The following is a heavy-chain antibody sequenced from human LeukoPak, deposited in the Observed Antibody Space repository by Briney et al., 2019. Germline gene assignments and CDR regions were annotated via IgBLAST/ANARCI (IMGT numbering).Heavy chain of an antibody. J-gene: IGHJ4*02. CDR1: GITSSDNF. V-gene: IGHV3-11*01. D-gene: IGHD6-25*01. Sequence: GGSLRLSCAASGITSSDNFMSWIRQAPGKGLEWISYISKSDGTTYYADTVEGRFTISRDSAKKSVYLYMNSLRAEDTAVYYCASAVAAPDQDPPFDYWGQGTLVTVSS. CDR2: ISKSDGTT. CDR3: ASAVAAPDQDPPFDY.